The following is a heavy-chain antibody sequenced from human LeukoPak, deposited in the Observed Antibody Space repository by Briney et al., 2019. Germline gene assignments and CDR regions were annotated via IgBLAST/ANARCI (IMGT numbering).Heavy chain of an antibody. D-gene: IGHD2-2*01. CDR3: TTVKYCSSTSCYLGFDY. J-gene: IGHJ4*02. V-gene: IGHV3-15*01. CDR2: IKSKTDGGTT. CDR1: GFTFSNAW. Sequence: GGSLRLSCAASGFTFSNAWMTWAREAPGKGLDWVGLIKSKTDGGTTDYAAPVKGRFTISRDDSKNTLYLQMNSLKTEDTAVYYCTTVKYCSSTSCYLGFDYWGQGTLVTVSS.